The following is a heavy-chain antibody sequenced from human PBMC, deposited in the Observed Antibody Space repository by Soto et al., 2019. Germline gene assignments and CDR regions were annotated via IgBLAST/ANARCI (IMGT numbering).Heavy chain of an antibody. D-gene: IGHD2-2*01. CDR1: GGTFSSYA. Sequence: QVQLVQSGAEVKKPGSSVKVSCKASGGTFSSYAISWVRQAPGQGRDWMGGIIPIFGTANYAQKFQGRVTITADESTSTAYMELSSLRSEDTAVYYCASVSYAKTYCSSTSCYGDAFAIWGQGTMVTVSS. CDR2: IIPIFGTA. CDR3: ASVSYAKTYCSSTSCYGDAFAI. J-gene: IGHJ3*02. V-gene: IGHV1-69*01.